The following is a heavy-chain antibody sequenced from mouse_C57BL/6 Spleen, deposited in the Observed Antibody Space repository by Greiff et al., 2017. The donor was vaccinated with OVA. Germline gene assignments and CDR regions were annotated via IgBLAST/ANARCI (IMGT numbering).Heavy chain of an antibody. D-gene: IGHD3-2*02. CDR3: ARSGGAWFAY. V-gene: IGHV1-69*01. J-gene: IGHJ3*01. Sequence: QVQLQQPGAELVMPGASVKLSCKASGYTFTSYWMHWVKQRPGQGLEWIGEIDPSDSYTNYNQKFKGKSTLTVDKSPSTAYMQLSSLTSEDSAVYYCARSGGAWFAYWGQGTLVTVSA. CDR2: IDPSDSYT. CDR1: GYTFTSYW.